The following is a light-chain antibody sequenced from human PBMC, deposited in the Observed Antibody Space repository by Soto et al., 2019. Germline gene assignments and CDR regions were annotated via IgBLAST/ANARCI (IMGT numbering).Light chain of an antibody. CDR3: QQYGSSPFT. CDR1: QSVSSY. V-gene: IGKV3-11*01. Sequence: EIVLTQSPATLSLSPGERATLSCRASQSVSSYLAWYQQKPGQAPRLLIYDASNRATGIPARFSGSGSGTEFTLTISSLQSEDFAVYNCQQYGSSPFTFGPGTKVDIK. CDR2: DAS. J-gene: IGKJ3*01.